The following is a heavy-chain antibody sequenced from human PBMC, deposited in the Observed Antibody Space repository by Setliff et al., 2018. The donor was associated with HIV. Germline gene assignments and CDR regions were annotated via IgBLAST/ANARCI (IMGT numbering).Heavy chain of an antibody. CDR1: GASFSDYY. CDR2: INHSGST. D-gene: IGHD1-1*01. J-gene: IGHJ6*03. CDR3: ARTARGYTTIWYRNGLTYYNYMDV. V-gene: IGHV4-34*01. Sequence: PLETLSLTCAVYGASFSDYYWSWIRQSPGKGLEWIGEINHSGSTSYNPSLTSRVTMSVDTSKNQFSLRLSSVTAADTAVYYCARTARGYTTIWYRNGLTYYNYMDVWGKGTKVPSP.